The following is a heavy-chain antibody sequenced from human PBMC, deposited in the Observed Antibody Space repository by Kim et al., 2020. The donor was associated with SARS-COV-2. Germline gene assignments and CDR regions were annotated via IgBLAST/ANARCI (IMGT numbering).Heavy chain of an antibody. CDR3: ARDQARGKRITMVRGAYYYYGMDV. CDR1: GYTFTSYY. J-gene: IGHJ6*02. CDR2: INPSGGST. Sequence: ASVKVSCKASGYTFTSYYMHWVRQAPGQGLEWMGIINPSGGSTSYAQKFQGRVTMTRVTSTSTVYMELSSLRSEDTAVYYCARDQARGKRITMVRGAYYYYGMDVWGQGTTVTVSS. V-gene: IGHV1-46*03. D-gene: IGHD3-10*01.